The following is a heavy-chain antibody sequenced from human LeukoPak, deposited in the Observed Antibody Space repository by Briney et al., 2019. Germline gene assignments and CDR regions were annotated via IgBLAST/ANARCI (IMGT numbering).Heavy chain of an antibody. CDR3: ARARSSYGYGDAFDI. CDR1: GFTFSSYA. Sequence: GGSLRLSCAASGFTFSSYAMHWVRQAPGKGLEWVAVISYDGSNKYYADSVKGRFTISRDNSKNTLYLQMNSLRAEDSAVYYCARARSSYGYGDAFDIWGQGTMVTVSS. J-gene: IGHJ3*02. V-gene: IGHV3-30*04. D-gene: IGHD5-18*01. CDR2: ISYDGSNK.